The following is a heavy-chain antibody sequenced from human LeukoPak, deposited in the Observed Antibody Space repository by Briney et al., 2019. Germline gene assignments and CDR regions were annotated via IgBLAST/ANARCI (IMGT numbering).Heavy chain of an antibody. Sequence: PGGSLRLSCAASVFTFSDHYMDWVRQAPGKGLEWVGRIRNKVNSYSTEYAASVKGRFTISRDDSKNSLYLQMNSLKTEDTAVYYCARVRYYLDYWGQGTLVTVSS. J-gene: IGHJ4*02. CDR2: IRNKVNSYST. D-gene: IGHD3-9*01. CDR3: ARVRYYLDY. V-gene: IGHV3-72*01. CDR1: VFTFSDHY.